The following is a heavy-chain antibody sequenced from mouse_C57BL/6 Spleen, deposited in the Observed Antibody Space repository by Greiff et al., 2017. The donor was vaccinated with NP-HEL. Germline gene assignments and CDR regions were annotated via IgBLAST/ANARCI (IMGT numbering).Heavy chain of an antibody. V-gene: IGHV1-82*01. CDR3: ARSGDYNGSAY. CDR2: IYPGDGDT. D-gene: IGHD1-1*01. Sequence: QVQLQQSGPELVKPGASVKISCKASGYAFSSSWMNWVKQRPGKGLEWIGRIYPGDGDTNYNGKFKGKATLTADKSSSTAYMQLSSLTSEDSAVYFCARSGDYNGSAYWGQETLVTVSA. J-gene: IGHJ3*01. CDR1: GYAFSSSW.